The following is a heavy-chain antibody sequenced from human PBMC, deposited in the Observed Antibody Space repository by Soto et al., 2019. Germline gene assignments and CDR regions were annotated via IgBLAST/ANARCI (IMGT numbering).Heavy chain of an antibody. J-gene: IGHJ5*02. Sequence: QLQLQESGSGLVKPSQTLSLTCAVSGGSISSGGYSWSWIRQPPGKGLEWIGYIYHSGSTYYNPSLKSRVTISVDRSKNQFSLKLSSVTAADTAVYYCARGIVYYDFWSGYQNWFDPWGQGTLVTVSS. CDR1: GGSISSGGYS. CDR3: ARGIVYYDFWSGYQNWFDP. CDR2: IYHSGST. D-gene: IGHD3-3*01. V-gene: IGHV4-30-2*01.